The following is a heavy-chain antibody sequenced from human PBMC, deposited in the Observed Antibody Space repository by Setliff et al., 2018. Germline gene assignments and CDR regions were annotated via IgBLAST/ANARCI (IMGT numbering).Heavy chain of an antibody. J-gene: IGHJ5*02. D-gene: IGHD3-16*02. CDR3: ARDNVILDDSRGIFYPWFDP. CDR1: GGTFSSYG. CDR2: TIPMFGTI. V-gene: IGHV1-69*05. Sequence: SVKVSCKASGGTFSSYGISWVRQAPGQGLEWMGGTIPMFGTIDYARKFQGRVTIITDESTSTAYMEMNSLRGEDTAVYYCARDNVILDDSRGIFYPWFDPWGQGTLVTVSS.